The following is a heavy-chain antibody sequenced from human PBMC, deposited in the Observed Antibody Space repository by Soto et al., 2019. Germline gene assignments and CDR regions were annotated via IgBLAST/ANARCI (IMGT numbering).Heavy chain of an antibody. J-gene: IGHJ4*02. CDR3: AKAHLPVGYCSGGSCYRKSPFDY. CDR1: GFTFSSYA. CDR2: ISGSGGST. Sequence: GGSLRLSCAASGFTFSSYAMSWVRQAPGKGLEWVSAISGSGGSTYYADSVKGRFTISRDNSKNTLYLQMNSLRAEDTAVYYCAKAHLPVGYCSGGSCYRKSPFDYWGQGTLVTVSS. D-gene: IGHD2-15*01. V-gene: IGHV3-23*01.